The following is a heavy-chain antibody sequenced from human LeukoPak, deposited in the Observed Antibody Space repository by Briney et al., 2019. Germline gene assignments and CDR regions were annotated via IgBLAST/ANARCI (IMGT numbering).Heavy chain of an antibody. CDR3: GRGVQSFDP. J-gene: IGHJ5*02. Sequence: ASVKVSCKASGYNFRAYYIHWVRQAPGQGLEWLGYIRPMTGDTNYAQKFQDRVTFSMDTSTATAYMELGSLRSDDTAFYYCGRGVQSFDPWGQGTLVTVSS. CDR1: GYNFRAYY. CDR2: IRPMTGDT. V-gene: IGHV1-2*02.